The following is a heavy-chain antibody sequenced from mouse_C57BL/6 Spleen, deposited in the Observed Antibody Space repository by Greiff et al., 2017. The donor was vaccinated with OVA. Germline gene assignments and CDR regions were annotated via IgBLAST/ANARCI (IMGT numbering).Heavy chain of an antibody. CDR2: IDPETGGT. CDR1: GYTFTDYE. Sequence: LVESGAELVRPGASVTLSCKASGYTFTDYEMHWVKQTPVHGLEWIGAIDPETGGTAYNQKFKGKAILTADKSSSTAYMELRSLTSEDSAVYYCTKSGATARWYFDVWGTGTTVTVSS. D-gene: IGHD1-2*01. CDR3: TKSGATARWYFDV. V-gene: IGHV1-15*01. J-gene: IGHJ1*03.